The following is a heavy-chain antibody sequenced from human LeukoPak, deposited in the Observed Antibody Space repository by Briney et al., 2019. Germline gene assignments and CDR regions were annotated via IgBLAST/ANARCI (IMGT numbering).Heavy chain of an antibody. V-gene: IGHV1-8*03. J-gene: IGHJ5*02. D-gene: IGHD7-27*01. Sequence: ASVKVSCKASGYIFTTYDIGWVRQATGQGLEWMGWLKPNSGNAGYAQKFQGRVTISRNTSISTAYMELSSLRSEDTGIYYCARRKFLGWFDPWGQGTLVTVPS. CDR3: ARRKFLGWFDP. CDR1: GYIFTTYD. CDR2: LKPNSGNA.